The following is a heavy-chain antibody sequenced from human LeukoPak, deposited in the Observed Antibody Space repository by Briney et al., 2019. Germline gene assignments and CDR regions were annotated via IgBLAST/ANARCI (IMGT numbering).Heavy chain of an antibody. D-gene: IGHD2-15*01. CDR2: ISYDGSNK. Sequence: PGGSLRLSCAASGFTFSSYAMHWVRQAPGKGLEWVAVISYDGSNKYYADSVKGRFTISRDNSKNTLYLQMSTLRPDDTAVYFCARDSTVGAAYFDFWGQGALVTVSS. CDR1: GFTFSSYA. CDR3: ARDSTVGAAYFDF. V-gene: IGHV3-30-3*01. J-gene: IGHJ4*02.